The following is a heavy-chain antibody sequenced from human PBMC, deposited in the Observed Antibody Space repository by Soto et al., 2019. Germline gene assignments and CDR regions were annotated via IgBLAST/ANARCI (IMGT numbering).Heavy chain of an antibody. CDR3: ARGDCVGGTCYSLAGSFYYYMDV. Sequence: EVQLVESGGGLVQPGGSLRLSCAASGFTFSNYWMYWVRQAPGKGLVWVSRINSDGSVSSYAESLKGRLPISRDNVKNTLYLQMDSLRAEDTAVYYCARGDCVGGTCYSLAGSFYYYMDVWGKGTTVTVFS. CDR1: GFTFSNYW. CDR2: INSDGSVS. D-gene: IGHD2-15*01. V-gene: IGHV3-74*01. J-gene: IGHJ6*03.